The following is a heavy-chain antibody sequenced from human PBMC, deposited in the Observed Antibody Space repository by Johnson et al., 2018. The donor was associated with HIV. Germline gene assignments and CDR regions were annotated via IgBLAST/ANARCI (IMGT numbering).Heavy chain of an antibody. V-gene: IGHV3-30*18. CDR3: AKGLLGVGALSHDAFDI. CDR1: GFTFSSYG. Sequence: QVQLVESGGGVVQPGRSLRLSCAASGFTFSSYGMHWVRQAPGKGLEWVAVISYAGSNIYYADSVKGRFTISRDNSKNTLYLQMNSLRAEDTAVYYCAKGLLGVGALSHDAFDIWGQGTMVTVSS. J-gene: IGHJ3*02. D-gene: IGHD1-26*01. CDR2: ISYAGSNI.